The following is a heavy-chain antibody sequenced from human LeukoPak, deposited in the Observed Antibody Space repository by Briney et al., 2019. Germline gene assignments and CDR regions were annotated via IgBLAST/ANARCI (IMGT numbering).Heavy chain of an antibody. CDR2: IYYSGST. D-gene: IGHD3-22*01. J-gene: IGHJ4*02. CDR3: ARVGDSSGYYFDY. Sequence: SETLSLTCTVSGGSISSYYWSWIRQPPGKGLEWIGYIYYSGSTNYNPSLKSRVTMSVDTSKNQFSLKLSSVTAADTAVYYCARVGDSSGYYFDYWGQGTLVTVSS. V-gene: IGHV4-59*01. CDR1: GGSISSYY.